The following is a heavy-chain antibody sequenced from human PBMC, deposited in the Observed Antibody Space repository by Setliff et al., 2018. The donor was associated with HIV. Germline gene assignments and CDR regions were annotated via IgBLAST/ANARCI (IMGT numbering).Heavy chain of an antibody. Sequence: SETLSLTCAVYGESFSDYYWSWIRQPPGKGLEWIGEINHSGSTNYNMSLWSRVTISLDASRNQFSLELISVTAADTAVYYCARGSSTVYNYYMDVWGKGTTVTVSS. CDR2: INHSGST. CDR1: GESFSDYY. V-gene: IGHV4-34*01. D-gene: IGHD1-26*01. CDR3: ARGSSTVYNYYMDV. J-gene: IGHJ6*03.